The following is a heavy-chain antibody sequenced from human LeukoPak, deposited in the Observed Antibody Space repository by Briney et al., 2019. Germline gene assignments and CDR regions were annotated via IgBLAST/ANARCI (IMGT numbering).Heavy chain of an antibody. D-gene: IGHD3-3*01. J-gene: IGHJ4*02. CDR2: IYHSGST. CDR1: GYSISSGYY. Sequence: PSETLSLTCAVSGYSISSGYYRGWIRQPPGKGLEWIGSIYHSGSTYYNPSLKSRVTISVDTSKNQFSLKLSSVTAADTAVYYCARHRVRNTGYYDFWSGLSQGYDYWGQGTLVTVSS. CDR3: ARHRVRNTGYYDFWSGLSQGYDY. V-gene: IGHV4-38-2*01.